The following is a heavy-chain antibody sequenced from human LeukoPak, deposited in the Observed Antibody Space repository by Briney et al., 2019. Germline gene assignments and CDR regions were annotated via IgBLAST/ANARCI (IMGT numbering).Heavy chain of an antibody. D-gene: IGHD6-19*01. CDR2: ILASGSPT. J-gene: IGHJ4*02. Sequence: GGSLRLSCAASGFNFNSYTMNWVRQAPGKGLQWVANILASGSPTYYADSVKGRFIISRDNAKNSLYLQMDSLRVEDTAFYYCAKDNRRHYTSGPNPDSLHWGQGALVTVSS. CDR1: GFNFNSYT. CDR3: AKDNRRHYTSGPNPDSLH. V-gene: IGHV3-20*04.